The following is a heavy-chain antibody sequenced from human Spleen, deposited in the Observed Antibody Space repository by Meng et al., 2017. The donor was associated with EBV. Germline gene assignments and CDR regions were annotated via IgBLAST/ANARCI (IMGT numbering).Heavy chain of an antibody. CDR2: SNHSGST. CDR1: GGSFSGYY. V-gene: IGHV4-34*01. CDR3: AKGRIVTRSPWFDP. D-gene: IGHD6-6*01. J-gene: IGHJ5*02. Sequence: QVHPPQWGSGLVKPVEALPPTCAVYGGSFSGYYWSWIRQPPGKGLEWIGESNHSGSTNYNPSLKSRVTISVDTSKNQFSLRLSSVTAADTAVYYCAKGRIVTRSPWFDPWGRGTLVTVSS.